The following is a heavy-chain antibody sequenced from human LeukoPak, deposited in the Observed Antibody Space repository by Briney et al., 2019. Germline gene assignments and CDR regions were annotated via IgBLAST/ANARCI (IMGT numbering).Heavy chain of an antibody. D-gene: IGHD3-22*01. CDR2: INHSGST. CDR3: ARLYYDNSGYYYFDY. Sequence: SETLSLTCAVYGGSFSGYYWSWIRQPPGKGLEWIGEINHSGSTNYNPSLKSRVTISVDTSKNQFSLKLSSVTAADTAVYYCARLYYDNSGYYYFDYWGQGTLVTVSS. V-gene: IGHV4-34*01. J-gene: IGHJ4*02. CDR1: GGSFSGYY.